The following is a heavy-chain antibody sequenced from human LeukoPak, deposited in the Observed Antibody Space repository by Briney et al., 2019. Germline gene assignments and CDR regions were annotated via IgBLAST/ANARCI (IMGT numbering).Heavy chain of an antibody. Sequence: SETLSLTCTVSGGSISSYYWSWIRQPPGKGLEWIGYIYYSGSTNYNPSLKSRVTISVDTSKNQFSLKLSSETAADTAVYYCARDLISGSYYGTFDIWGQGTMVTVSS. CDR2: IYYSGST. CDR3: ARDLISGSYYGTFDI. J-gene: IGHJ3*02. CDR1: GGSISSYY. D-gene: IGHD1-26*01. V-gene: IGHV4-59*01.